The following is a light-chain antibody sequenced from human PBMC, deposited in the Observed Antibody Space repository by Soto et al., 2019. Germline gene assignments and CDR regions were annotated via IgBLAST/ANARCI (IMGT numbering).Light chain of an antibody. V-gene: IGKV3-11*01. CDR2: QTS. Sequence: NVLTQSPATLSSFPGDRVTLSCRASQYINTRLAWYQHRPGQAPRLLIYQTSIRAAGIPARFSASGTGTDITLTFGVVQPVDFAVYDCHHSLIWPRTIGQGTKVDIK. CDR1: QYINTR. J-gene: IGKJ1*01. CDR3: HHSLIWPRT.